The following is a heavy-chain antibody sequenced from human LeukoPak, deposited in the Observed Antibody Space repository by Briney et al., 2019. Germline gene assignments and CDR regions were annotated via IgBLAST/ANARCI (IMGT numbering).Heavy chain of an antibody. Sequence: ASVKVSCKASGYTFTSYGISWVRQAHGQGPEWMGVISPSGGSTTYAQKFQGRVTLTRDMSTSTDYLELSSLRSEDTAVYYCARDNSVRDEAWWFNPWGQGTLVTVSS. D-gene: IGHD5-24*01. CDR2: ISPSGGST. CDR1: GYTFTSYG. CDR3: ARDNSVRDEAWWFNP. V-gene: IGHV1-46*01. J-gene: IGHJ5*02.